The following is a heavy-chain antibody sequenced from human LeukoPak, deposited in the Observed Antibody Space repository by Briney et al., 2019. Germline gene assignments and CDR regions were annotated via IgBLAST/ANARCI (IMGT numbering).Heavy chain of an antibody. CDR2: IYYSGST. J-gene: IGHJ6*03. CDR1: GGSISSSRDY. CDR3: ARMGLVTPGYYYYYMDV. V-gene: IGHV4-39*07. Sequence: SETLSLTCIVSGGSISSSRDYWAWIRQPPGKGLEWIANIYYSGSTYYSPSLKSRVIISVDTSKNQFSLKLSSVTAADTAVYYCARMGLVTPGYYYYYMDVWGKGTTVTISS. D-gene: IGHD3/OR15-3a*01.